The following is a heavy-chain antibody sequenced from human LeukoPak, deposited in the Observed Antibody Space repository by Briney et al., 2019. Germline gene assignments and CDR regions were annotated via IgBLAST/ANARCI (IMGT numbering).Heavy chain of an antibody. CDR2: ISTSKRYI. J-gene: IGHJ4*02. V-gene: IGHV3-21*01. D-gene: IGHD1-26*01. Sequence: GGPLRLSCAASGFSFSSYSMNGVRQAPGKGLEGVSSISTSKRYIYYADSVKGRFTIARDNAKNSLYLEMTSLRDEDTDVCECASGSPAGDYWGQGTLVTVSS. CDR1: GFSFSSYS. CDR3: ASGSPAGDY.